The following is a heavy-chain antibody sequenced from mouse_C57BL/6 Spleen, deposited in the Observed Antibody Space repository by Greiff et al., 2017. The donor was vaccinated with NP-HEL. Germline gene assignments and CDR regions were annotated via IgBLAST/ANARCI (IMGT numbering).Heavy chain of an antibody. CDR3: ARVLTGHFDY. Sequence: EVKVVESEGGLVQPGSSMKLSCTASGFTFSDYYMAWVRQVPEKGLEWVANINYDGSSTYYLDSLKSRFIISRDNAKNILYLQMSSLKSEDTATYYCARVLTGHFDYWGQGTTLTVSS. J-gene: IGHJ2*01. CDR2: INYDGSST. V-gene: IGHV5-16*01. CDR1: GFTFSDYY. D-gene: IGHD4-1*01.